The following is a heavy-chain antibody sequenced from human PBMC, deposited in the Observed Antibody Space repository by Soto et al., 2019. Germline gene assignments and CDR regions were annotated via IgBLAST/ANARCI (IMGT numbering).Heavy chain of an antibody. CDR2: INPNSGGT. D-gene: IGHD3-16*02. CDR3: ARSPVMITFGGVIVIAEFGY. J-gene: IGHJ4*02. Sequence: QVQLVQSGAEVKKPGASVKVSCKASGYTFTGYYMHWVRQAPGQGLEWMGWINPNSGGTHYAQKFQGWVPMTRDTSISTAYMELIRLRSDDTAVYYCARSPVMITFGGVIVIAEFGYCGPGTLVTVSS. V-gene: IGHV1-2*04. CDR1: GYTFTGYY.